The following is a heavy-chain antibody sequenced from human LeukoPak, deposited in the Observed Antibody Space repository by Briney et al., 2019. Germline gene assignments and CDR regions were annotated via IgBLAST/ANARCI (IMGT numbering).Heavy chain of an antibody. CDR3: ARDYATVTTYYYYMDV. V-gene: IGHV1-2*02. J-gene: IGHJ6*03. D-gene: IGHD4-17*01. CDR1: GYTFTGYY. CDR2: INPSSGGT. Sequence: GASVKVSCKASGYTFTGYYMHWVRQAPGQGLEWMGWINPSSGGTNYAQKFQGRVTMTRDTSISTAYMELSRLRSDDTAVYYCARDYATVTTYYYYMDVWGKGTTVTISS.